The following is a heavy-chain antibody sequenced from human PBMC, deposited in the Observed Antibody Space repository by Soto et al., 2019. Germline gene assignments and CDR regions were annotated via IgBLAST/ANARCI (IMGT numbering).Heavy chain of an antibody. CDR1: GGSISSSNW. CDR3: AITILSGAYGRDG. V-gene: IGHV4-4*02. J-gene: IGHJ6*02. D-gene: IGHD7-27*01. CDR2: LYHSGST. Sequence: QVQLQESGPGLVKPSGTLSLTCAVSGGSISSSNWWSWVRQPPGKGLEWIGELYHSGSTNYNPSLKSRVTVSVDKSKNQFSLKLSSVTAADTAVYYCAITILSGAYGRDGWGQGTTVTVSS.